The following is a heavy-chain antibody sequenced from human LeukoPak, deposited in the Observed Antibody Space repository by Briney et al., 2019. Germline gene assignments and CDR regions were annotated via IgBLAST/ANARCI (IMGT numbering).Heavy chain of an antibody. J-gene: IGHJ4*02. Sequence: PSETLSLTCTVSGGSISSYYWSWIRQPPGKGLEWIGYISYSGITNYNPSLKSRVTISIDTSKNQFSLKLTSVTAADTAVYYCARVLRSGGSCLDYWGQGTRVTVSS. CDR1: GGSISSYY. D-gene: IGHD2-15*01. CDR2: ISYSGIT. V-gene: IGHV4-59*01. CDR3: ARVLRSGGSCLDY.